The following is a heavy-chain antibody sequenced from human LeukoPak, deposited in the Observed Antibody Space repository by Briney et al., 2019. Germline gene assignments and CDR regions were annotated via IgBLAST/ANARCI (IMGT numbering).Heavy chain of an antibody. Sequence: SQTLSLTCVISGDSFSSNSAAWNWIRQSPSRGLEWLGRTYYRSKWYNDYAVSVKSRITINPDTSKNQFSLHLSSVTPEDTAVYYCAGYSYGVRPSWGQGTLVTVSS. V-gene: IGHV6-1*01. J-gene: IGHJ5*02. CDR3: AGYSYGVRPS. CDR2: TYYRSKWYN. CDR1: GDSFSSNSAA. D-gene: IGHD5-18*01.